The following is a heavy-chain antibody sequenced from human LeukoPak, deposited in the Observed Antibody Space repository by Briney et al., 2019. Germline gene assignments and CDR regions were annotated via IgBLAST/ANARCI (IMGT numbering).Heavy chain of an antibody. V-gene: IGHV4-59*08. CDR3: ASHNGYSYLFDY. D-gene: IGHD5-18*01. J-gene: IGHJ4*02. Sequence: SETLSLTCTVSGGSISSYYWSWIRQPPGKGLEWIGYIYYSGSTNYNPSLKSRVTISVDTSKNQFSLKLSSVTAAGTAVYYCASHNGYSYLFDYWGQGTLVTVSS. CDR2: IYYSGST. CDR1: GGSISSYY.